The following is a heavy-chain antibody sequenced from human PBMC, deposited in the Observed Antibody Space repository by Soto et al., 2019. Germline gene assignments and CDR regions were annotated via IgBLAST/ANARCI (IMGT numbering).Heavy chain of an antibody. J-gene: IGHJ4*02. V-gene: IGHV4-30-2*01. CDR2: IYHSGST. Sequence: PSETLSLTCAVSGGSISSGGYSWSWIRQPPGKGLEWIGYIYHSGSTYYNPSLKSRVTISVDRSKNQFSLKLSSVTAADTAVYYCASSIYGATFDYWGQGTLVTVSS. CDR1: GGSISSGGYS. CDR3: ASSIYGATFDY. D-gene: IGHD4-17*01.